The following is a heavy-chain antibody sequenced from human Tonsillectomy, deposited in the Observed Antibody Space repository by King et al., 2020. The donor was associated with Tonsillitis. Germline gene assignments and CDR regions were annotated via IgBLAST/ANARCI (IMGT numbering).Heavy chain of an antibody. J-gene: IGHJ6*02. V-gene: IGHV3-30*04. CDR1: GFIFRNYE. Sequence: VQLVESGGGVVQPGRSLRLSCAASGFIFRNYEMDWVRQAPGKGLDWVALISSDGSKRYYADSVQGRFTITRDNSRNTLSLQMSSLSAEDTAVYHCARDLSTVAASHGLDVWGQGTTVTVSS. CDR2: ISSDGSKR. CDR3: ARDLSTVAASHGLDV. D-gene: IGHD6-19*01.